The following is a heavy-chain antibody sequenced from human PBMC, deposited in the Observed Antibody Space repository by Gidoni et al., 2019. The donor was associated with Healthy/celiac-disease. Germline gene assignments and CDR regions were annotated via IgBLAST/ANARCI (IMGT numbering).Heavy chain of an antibody. Sequence: QVQLVESGGGVVQPGRSLRLSCAASGFTFSSYAMHWVRQAPGKGLEWVAVISYDGSNKYYADSVKGRFTISRDNSKNTLYLQMNSLRAEDTAVYYCARVLFYGSGSYLDYWGQGTLVTVSS. V-gene: IGHV3-30-3*01. CDR1: GFTFSSYA. CDR2: ISYDGSNK. J-gene: IGHJ4*02. D-gene: IGHD3-10*01. CDR3: ARVLFYGSGSYLDY.